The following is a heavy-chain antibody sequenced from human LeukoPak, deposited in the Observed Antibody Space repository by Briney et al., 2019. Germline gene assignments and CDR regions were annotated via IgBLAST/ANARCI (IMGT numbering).Heavy chain of an antibody. CDR2: MNPNSGNT. D-gene: IGHD3-3*01. CDR1: GYTFTSYD. Sequence: ASVKVSCKASGYTFTSYDINWVRQATGQGLEWMGWMNPNSGNTGYAQKFQGRVTMTRNTSISTAYMELSSLRSEDTAVYYCGRAPVLDTIFGVVIKRGSYYYMDVWGKGTTVTVSS. J-gene: IGHJ6*03. V-gene: IGHV1-8*01. CDR3: GRAPVLDTIFGVVIKRGSYYYMDV.